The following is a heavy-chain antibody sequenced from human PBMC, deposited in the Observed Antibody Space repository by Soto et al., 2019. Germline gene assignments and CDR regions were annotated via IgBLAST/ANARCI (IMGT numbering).Heavy chain of an antibody. CDR2: ISSSSSYI. CDR3: ACVGCGVSTRNY. CDR1: GFTFSSYS. Sequence: EVQLVESGGGLVKPGGSLRLSCAASGFTFSSYSMNWVRQAPGKGLEWVSSISSSSSYIYYADSVKGRFTISRDNAKNALYLQMNSLRAEDTAVYYCACVGCGVSTRNYWGQGTLVTVSS. V-gene: IGHV3-21*01. D-gene: IGHD1-26*01. J-gene: IGHJ4*02.